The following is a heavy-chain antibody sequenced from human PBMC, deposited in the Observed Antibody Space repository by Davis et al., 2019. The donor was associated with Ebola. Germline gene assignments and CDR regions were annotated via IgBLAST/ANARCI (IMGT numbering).Heavy chain of an antibody. CDR2: ISAYNGNT. V-gene: IGHV1-18*01. CDR3: ARVEIVVWEDAFDI. CDR1: GYTFTSYG. D-gene: IGHD3-22*01. J-gene: IGHJ3*02. Sequence: ASVKVSCKASGYTFTSYGISWVRQAPGQGLEWMGWISAYNGNTNYAQKLQGRVTMTTDTSTSTAYMELRSLRSDDTAVYYCARVEIVVWEDAFDIWGQGTMVTVSS.